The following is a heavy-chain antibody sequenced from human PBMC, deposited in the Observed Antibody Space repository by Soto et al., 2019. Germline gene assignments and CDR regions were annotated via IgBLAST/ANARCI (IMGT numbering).Heavy chain of an antibody. CDR2: ISSSGSTI. J-gene: IGHJ1*01. V-gene: IGHV3-48*03. D-gene: IGHD2-15*01. CDR1: GFTFSSYE. CDR3: AVGCSGGSCYSFQH. Sequence: PGGSLSLSCAASGFTFSSYEMNWVRPAPGKGLEWVSYISSSGSTIYYADSVKGRFTISRDNAKNSLYLQMNSLRAEDTAVYYCAVGCSGGSCYSFQHWGQGTLVTVSS.